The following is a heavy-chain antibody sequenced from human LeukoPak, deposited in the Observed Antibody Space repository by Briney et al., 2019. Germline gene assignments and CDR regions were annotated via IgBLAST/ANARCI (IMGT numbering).Heavy chain of an antibody. V-gene: IGHV3-7*03. D-gene: IGHD4-23*01. J-gene: IGHJ4*02. CDR3: ARDEDYSGNSDY. CDR1: GFTFSSYW. Sequence: GGSLRLSCAASGFTFSSYWMSWDRQTPGKGLEWVANIKQDGNERYYVDSVKGRFTISRDNTENSLFLQMNSLRADDTAVYYCARDEDYSGNSDYWGQGTLVTVSS. CDR2: IKQDGNER.